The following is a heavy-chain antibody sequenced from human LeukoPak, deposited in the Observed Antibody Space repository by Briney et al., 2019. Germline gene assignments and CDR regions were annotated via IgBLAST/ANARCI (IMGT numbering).Heavy chain of an antibody. J-gene: IGHJ4*02. CDR1: GFTFSSYA. V-gene: IGHV3-30*04. CDR2: ISYDGSNK. D-gene: IGHD1-26*01. CDR3: ARGVAKYSGGPPDY. Sequence: GGSLRLSCAASGFTFSSYAMHWVRQAPGKGLEWVAVISYDGSNKYYADSVKGRFTISRDNSKNTLYLQMNSLRGEDTAVYYCARGVAKYSGGPPDYWGQGTLVTVSS.